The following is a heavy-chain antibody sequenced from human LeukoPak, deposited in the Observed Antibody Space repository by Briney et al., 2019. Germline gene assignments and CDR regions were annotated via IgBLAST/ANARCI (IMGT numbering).Heavy chain of an antibody. J-gene: IGHJ4*02. D-gene: IGHD2-15*01. Sequence: GGSLRLSCAAPGFTFSSYSMNWVRQAPGKGLEWVSSISSSSSYIYYADSVKGRFTISRDNAKNSLYLQMNSLRAGDTAVYYCARDPLGSRGYFDYWGQGTLVTVSS. CDR3: ARDPLGSRGYFDY. CDR1: GFTFSSYS. CDR2: ISSSSSYI. V-gene: IGHV3-21*01.